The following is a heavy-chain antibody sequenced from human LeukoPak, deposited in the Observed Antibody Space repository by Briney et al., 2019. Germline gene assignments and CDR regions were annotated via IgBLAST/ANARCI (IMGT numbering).Heavy chain of an antibody. J-gene: IGHJ4*02. V-gene: IGHV3-7*04. CDR2: IKQDGSEK. CDR3: ARDGGGCSSTSCYDRLDY. CDR1: GFTFSSYS. D-gene: IGHD2-2*01. Sequence: PGGSLRLSCAASGFTFSSYSMIWVRQAPGKGLEWVANIKQDGSEKYYVDSVKGRFTISRDNAKNTLYLQMNSLRAEDTAIYYCARDGGGCSSTSCYDRLDYWGQGTLVTVSS.